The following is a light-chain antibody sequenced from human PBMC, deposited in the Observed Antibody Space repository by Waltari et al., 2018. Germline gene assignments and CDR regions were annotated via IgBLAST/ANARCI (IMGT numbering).Light chain of an antibody. Sequence: TCRAGERNSRWLSWYQQKPVMAPQLLIYQASSLEDGVPSRFSGSGFETEFSLSISSRQPEDFTTYYCQQYNTYPWTFGPGTKVEIK. CDR3: QQYNTYPWT. CDR2: QAS. V-gene: IGKV1-5*03. CDR1: ERNSRW. J-gene: IGKJ1*01.